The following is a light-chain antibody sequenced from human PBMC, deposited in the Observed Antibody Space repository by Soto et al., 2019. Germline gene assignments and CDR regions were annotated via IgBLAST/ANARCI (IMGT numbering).Light chain of an antibody. Sequence: QLVLTQSPSASASLGASVKLTCTLSSGHSSYAIAWHQQQPEKGPRYLMKLNSDGSHSKGDGIPDRLSGSSSGAERYLTISSLQSEDEADYYCQTWGTGIPWVFGGGTKVTVL. V-gene: IGLV4-69*01. CDR1: SGHSSYA. CDR3: QTWGTGIPWV. J-gene: IGLJ3*02. CDR2: LNSDGSH.